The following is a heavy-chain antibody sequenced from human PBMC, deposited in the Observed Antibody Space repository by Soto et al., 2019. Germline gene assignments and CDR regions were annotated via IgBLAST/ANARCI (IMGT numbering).Heavy chain of an antibody. CDR3: SGGVGDAF. J-gene: IGHJ4*02. V-gene: IGHV3-7*04. D-gene: IGHD1-26*01. CDR2: INQDGSEK. Sequence: EVHLVESGGGLVKTGGSLRLSCAIFESTVSRDWMNWVRQAPGKGLEWVAHINQDGSEKYYVDSVKGRFTISRDNAKKSLYLQMNSQRPADTARYYCSGGVGDAFWGQGTLVTVSS. CDR1: ESTVSRDW.